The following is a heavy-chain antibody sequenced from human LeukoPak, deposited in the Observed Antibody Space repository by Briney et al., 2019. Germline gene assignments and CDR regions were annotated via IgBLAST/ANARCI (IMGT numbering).Heavy chain of an antibody. CDR2: IYYSGST. V-gene: IGHV4-59*01. CDR1: GGSISSYY. Sequence: PSETLSLTCTVSGGSISSYYWSWIRQPPGKGLEWIGYIYYSGSTNYNPSLKSRVTISVDTSKNQFSLKLSSVTAADTAVYYCARIRYSSGWYDGYFDYWGQGTLVTVSS. D-gene: IGHD6-19*01. CDR3: ARIRYSSGWYDGYFDY. J-gene: IGHJ4*02.